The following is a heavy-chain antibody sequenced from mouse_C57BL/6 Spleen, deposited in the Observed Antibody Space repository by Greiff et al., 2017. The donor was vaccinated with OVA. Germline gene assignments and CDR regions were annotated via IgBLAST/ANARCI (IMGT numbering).Heavy chain of an antibody. CDR1: GYAFSSSW. V-gene: IGHV1-82*01. CDR3: ARWGDIYYAMDY. J-gene: IGHJ4*01. CDR2: IYPGDGDT. Sequence: VMLVESGPELVKPGASVKISCKASGYAFSSSWMNWVKQRPGKGLEWIGRIYPGDGDTNYNGKFKGKATLTADKSSSTAYMQLCSLTSEDSAVYFCARWGDIYYAMDYWGQGTSVTVSA.